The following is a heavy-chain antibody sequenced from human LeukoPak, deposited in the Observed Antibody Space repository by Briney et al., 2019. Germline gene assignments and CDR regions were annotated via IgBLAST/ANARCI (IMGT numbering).Heavy chain of an antibody. CDR2: ISGSGGNT. CDR1: GFTFSNYA. J-gene: IGHJ4*02. V-gene: IGHV3-23*01. CDR3: AKGPMGQGFDY. Sequence: GGSLRLSCAASGFTFSNYAMNWVRQAPGKGLEWVSAISGSGGNTYYSDSVKGRFTISRDNSKNTLYLQMNSLRAEDTAIYYCAKGPMGQGFDYWGQGTLVTVSS. D-gene: IGHD3-10*01.